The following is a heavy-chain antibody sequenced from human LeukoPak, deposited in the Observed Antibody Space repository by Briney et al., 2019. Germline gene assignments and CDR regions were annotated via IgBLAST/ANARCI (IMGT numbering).Heavy chain of an antibody. CDR1: GFTFSSYA. CDR3: ARESLRAITIFGVGPSYYYGMDV. V-gene: IGHV3-30-3*01. D-gene: IGHD3-3*01. Sequence: GRSLRLSCAASGFTFSSYAMHWARQAPGKGLEWVAVISYDGSNKYYADSVKGRFTISRDNSKNTLYLQMNSLRAEDTAVYYCARESLRAITIFGVGPSYYYGMDVWGQGTTVTVSS. J-gene: IGHJ6*02. CDR2: ISYDGSNK.